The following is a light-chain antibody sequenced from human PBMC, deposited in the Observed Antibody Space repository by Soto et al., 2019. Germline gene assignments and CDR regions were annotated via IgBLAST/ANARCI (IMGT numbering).Light chain of an antibody. V-gene: IGKV1-5*01. CDR3: QQYNSYPIT. CDR1: QSISSW. J-gene: IGKJ5*01. Sequence: DIQMTQSPSTLSASLGDRVTITCRASQSISSWLAWYQQKPGKAPKLLIYDASSLESGVPSRFSGSGSGTEFTLTISSLQPDDFATYYCQQYNSYPITFGQGTRREIK. CDR2: DAS.